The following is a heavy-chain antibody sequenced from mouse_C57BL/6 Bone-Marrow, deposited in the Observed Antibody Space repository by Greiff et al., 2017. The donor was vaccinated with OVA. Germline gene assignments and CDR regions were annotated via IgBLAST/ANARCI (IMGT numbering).Heavy chain of an antibody. J-gene: IGHJ1*03. CDR3: EELGPYWDFDV. CDR1: GYTFTDYY. V-gene: IGHV1-77*01. D-gene: IGHD4-1*01. Sequence: VKLMESGAELVKPGASVKISCKASGYTFTDYYINWVKQRPGQGLEWIGKIGPGSGSTYYNEKFKGKATLTADKSSSTAYMPLSSLTSEDSAVDFCEELGPYWDFDVWGTGTTVTGAS. CDR2: IGPGSGST.